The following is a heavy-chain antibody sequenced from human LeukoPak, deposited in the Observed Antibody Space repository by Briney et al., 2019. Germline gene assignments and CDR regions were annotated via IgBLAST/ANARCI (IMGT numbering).Heavy chain of an antibody. CDR3: ARGPLGWFGELGSWFDP. CDR2: IYTSGST. J-gene: IGHJ5*02. D-gene: IGHD3-10*01. Sequence: MASETLSLTCTVSGGSISSYYLTWIRQPAGKGLECIRRIYTSGSTNYNPSLKSRVTMSVDTSKNQFSQKLSSVTTADTAVYYCARGPLGWFGELGSWFDPWGQGTLVNVSS. V-gene: IGHV4-4*07. CDR1: GGSISSYY.